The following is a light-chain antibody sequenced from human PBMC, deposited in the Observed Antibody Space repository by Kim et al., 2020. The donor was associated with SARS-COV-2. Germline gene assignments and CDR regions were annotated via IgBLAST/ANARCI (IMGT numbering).Light chain of an antibody. Sequence: EIVLTQSPATLSLSPGERAILSCRASQSVRNYLAWYQQKPGQAPRLLIYDAFNRATGIPARFSGSGSGTDFTLIISSLEPEDFAVYYCQQRSNWPLTFGGGTKVDIK. CDR3: QQRSNWPLT. J-gene: IGKJ4*01. CDR1: QSVRNY. CDR2: DAF. V-gene: IGKV3-11*01.